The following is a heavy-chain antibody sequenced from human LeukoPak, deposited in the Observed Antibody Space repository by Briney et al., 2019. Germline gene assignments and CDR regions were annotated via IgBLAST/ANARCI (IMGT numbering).Heavy chain of an antibody. CDR1: GFSFSDYT. Sequence: GGSLRLSCAASGFSFSDYTMSWVRQAPGKGLEWVSAVSGGSTNTYYADSVKGRFTVSRDNSRNTLYLQMNSLRAEDTAVYYCAKRRDAFDIWGQGTMVTVSS. V-gene: IGHV3-23*01. CDR2: VSGGSTNT. J-gene: IGHJ3*02. CDR3: AKRRDAFDI.